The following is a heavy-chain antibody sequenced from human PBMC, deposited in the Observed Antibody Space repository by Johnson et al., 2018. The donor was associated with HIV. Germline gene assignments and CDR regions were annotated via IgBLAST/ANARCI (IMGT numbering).Heavy chain of an antibody. V-gene: IGHV3-74*01. D-gene: IGHD2-2*01. CDR3: ARGGLGYQNIHDAFDI. J-gene: IGHJ3*02. CDR2: INSDGSSI. CDR1: GFNFNIYA. Sequence: VQLVESGGGLVKPGGSLRLSCAASGFNFNIYAMHWVRQAPGKGLVWVSRINSDGSSITYAASVKGRFTISRDNAKNSLHLQMNSLRAEDTALYYCARGGLGYQNIHDAFDIWGQGTMVTVSS.